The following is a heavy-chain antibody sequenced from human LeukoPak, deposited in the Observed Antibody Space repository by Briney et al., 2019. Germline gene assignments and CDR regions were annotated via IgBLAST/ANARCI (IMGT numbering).Heavy chain of an antibody. V-gene: IGHV4-59*01. D-gene: IGHD2-2*01. CDR2: IYYSGST. CDR3: ASLGYCSSTSCSIDY. CDR1: GGSISSYY. Sequence: PSETLSLTCTVSGGSISSYYWSWIRQPPGKGLEWIWYIYYSGSTNYNPSLRSRVTISVDTSKNQFSLKLSSVTAADTAVYYCASLGYCSSTSCSIDYWGQGTLVTVSS. J-gene: IGHJ4*02.